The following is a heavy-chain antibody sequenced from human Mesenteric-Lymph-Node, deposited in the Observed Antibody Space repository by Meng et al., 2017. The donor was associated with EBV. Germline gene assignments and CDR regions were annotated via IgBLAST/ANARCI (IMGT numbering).Heavy chain of an antibody. V-gene: IGHV4-39*07. CDR2: MFYSGST. CDR1: GASISNTIYY. Sequence: QLQLQESGPGLVRPSETLSLTCTVSGASISNTIYYWGWIRQPPGKGLEWIGTMFYSGSTYYNSSLKSRLTMSVDTSKNHFSLKVRSVTAADTAVYYCARGDLGETYFDYWGQGTLVTVST. J-gene: IGHJ4*02. D-gene: IGHD2-21*02. CDR3: ARGDLGETYFDY.